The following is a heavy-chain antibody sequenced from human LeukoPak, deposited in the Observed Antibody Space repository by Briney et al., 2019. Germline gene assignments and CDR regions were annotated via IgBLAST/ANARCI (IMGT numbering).Heavy chain of an antibody. D-gene: IGHD3-10*01. V-gene: IGHV4-39*07. CDR3: ARVLLYGSGRSDY. CDR1: GDSISSSIYY. CDR2: IYYSGTT. Sequence: SETLSLTCTVSGDSISSSIYYWGWIRQPPGKGLEWIGSIYYSGTTYYNPSLKSRVTISVDTSKNQFSVKLTSVTAADTAVYYCARVLLYGSGRSDYWGQGTLVTVSS. J-gene: IGHJ4*02.